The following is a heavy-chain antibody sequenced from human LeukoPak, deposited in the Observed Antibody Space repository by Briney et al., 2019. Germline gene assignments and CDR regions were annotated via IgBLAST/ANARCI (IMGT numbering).Heavy chain of an antibody. J-gene: IGHJ3*02. Sequence: ASVKVSCKASGYTFTGYYMHWVRQAPGQGLEWMGWINPNSGGTNYAQKFQGRVTMTRDTSISTAYMELCRLRSDDTAVYYCARGGPIYYGSGSYRPHDAFDIWGQGTMVTVSS. CDR1: GYTFTGYY. CDR2: INPNSGGT. CDR3: ARGGPIYYGSGSYRPHDAFDI. V-gene: IGHV1-2*02. D-gene: IGHD3-10*01.